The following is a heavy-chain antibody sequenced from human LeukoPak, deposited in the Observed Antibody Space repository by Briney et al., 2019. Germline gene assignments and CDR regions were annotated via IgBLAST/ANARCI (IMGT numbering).Heavy chain of an antibody. CDR3: ARSGQEIRVDRWFDP. D-gene: IGHD2-2*01. V-gene: IGHV1-2*02. CDR1: GYTFTGYY. CDR2: INPNSGGT. J-gene: IGHJ5*02. Sequence: ASVKVSCKASGYTFTGYYMHGVRQAPGQGLEWMGWINPNSGGTNYAQKFQGRVTMTRDTSISTAYMELSRLRSDDTAVYYCARSGQEIRVDRWFDPWGQGTLVTVSS.